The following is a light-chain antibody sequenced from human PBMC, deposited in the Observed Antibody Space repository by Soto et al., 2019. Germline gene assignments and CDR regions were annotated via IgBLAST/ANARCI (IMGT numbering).Light chain of an antibody. CDR1: QSISSY. J-gene: IGKJ1*01. Sequence: DIQMTQSPSSLSASVVDRVTITCRASQSISSYLNWYQQKPGKVPKLLIYAASTLQSGVPSRFSGSGSGTDFTLTISSLQPEDVATYYCQKYNSAPLTFGQGTKVDI. V-gene: IGKV1-27*01. CDR2: AAS. CDR3: QKYNSAPLT.